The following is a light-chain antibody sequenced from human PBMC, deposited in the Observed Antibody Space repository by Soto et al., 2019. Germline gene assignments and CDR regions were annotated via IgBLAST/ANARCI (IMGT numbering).Light chain of an antibody. CDR2: DAS. V-gene: IGKV3-15*01. Sequence: EIVMTQSPATLSVSPGERATLSCRADQSVTSKLAWYQQKPGQGPRLLIYDASTRASGFSARFSGSGSGTEFTLTISSMQSEDCAVYYCQQYYKWPLTFGGGTKVEI. CDR3: QQYYKWPLT. J-gene: IGKJ4*01. CDR1: QSVTSK.